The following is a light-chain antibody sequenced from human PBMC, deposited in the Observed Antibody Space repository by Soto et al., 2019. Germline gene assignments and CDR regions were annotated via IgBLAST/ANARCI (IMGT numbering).Light chain of an antibody. CDR3: SSYTLSSTWV. J-gene: IGLJ3*02. CDR1: SSDIGNYDF. V-gene: IGLV2-14*01. CDR2: EVS. Sequence: QSALTQPASVSGSPGQSITISCTGTSSDIGNYDFVSWYQQVPGTAPKAMIYEVSSRPSGVSNRFSGSKSGNTASLTISGLQAEDEAYYYCSSYTLSSTWVFGGGTKLTVL.